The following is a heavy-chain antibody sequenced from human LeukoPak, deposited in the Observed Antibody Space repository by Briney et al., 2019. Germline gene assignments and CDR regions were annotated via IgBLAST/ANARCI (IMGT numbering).Heavy chain of an antibody. J-gene: IGHJ4*02. D-gene: IGHD2-15*01. CDR2: VNSNDRP. CDR3: AKARAAVVEADINY. Sequence: GRSLTLSFPFSVFNLSNYAMTGVRQAPGKGLEWVSTVNSNDRPYYADSVEGRFTISRDNSKNTLYLQMNTLRVEDTALYYCAKARAAVVEADINYWGRGNLVTVS. V-gene: IGHV3-23*01. CDR1: VFNLSNYA.